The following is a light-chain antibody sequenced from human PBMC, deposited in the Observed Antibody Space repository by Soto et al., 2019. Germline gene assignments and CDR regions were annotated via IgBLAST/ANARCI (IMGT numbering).Light chain of an antibody. Sequence: EVVMTQSPATLSVSPGERATLSCRASQSVRSHLAWYQQKPGQAPSLLIYYASTRATAIPVRFSGSGSGTEFTLTISSLQSEDFAVYYCQQYSNWPRTFGQGTKVDIK. CDR2: YAS. CDR1: QSVRSH. J-gene: IGKJ1*01. V-gene: IGKV3-15*01. CDR3: QQYSNWPRT.